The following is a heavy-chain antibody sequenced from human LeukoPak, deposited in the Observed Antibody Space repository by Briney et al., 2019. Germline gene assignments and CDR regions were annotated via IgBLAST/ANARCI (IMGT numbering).Heavy chain of an antibody. Sequence: PSETLSLTCTVSGGSISSSSYYWGWIRQPPGTGLEWIGSIYYSGSTYYNPSLKSRVTISVDTSKNQFSLKLSSVTAADTAVYYCARGPMVYSSGWYRNWFDPWGQGTLVTVSS. V-gene: IGHV4-39*07. D-gene: IGHD6-19*01. CDR1: GGSISSSSYY. CDR3: ARGPMVYSSGWYRNWFDP. CDR2: IYYSGST. J-gene: IGHJ5*02.